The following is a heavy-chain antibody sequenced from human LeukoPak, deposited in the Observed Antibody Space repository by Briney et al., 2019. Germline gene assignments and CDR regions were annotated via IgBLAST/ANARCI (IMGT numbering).Heavy chain of an antibody. CDR2: VDPEDGET. J-gene: IGHJ4*02. Sequence: ASVKVSCKVSGYTFTDYYMHWVQQAPGKGLEWMGLVDPEDGETIYAETFQGRVTITADTSTDTAYMELSSLRSEDTAVYYCATDRRDGYTDPFDYWGQGTLVTVSS. V-gene: IGHV1-69-2*01. CDR3: ATDRRDGYTDPFDY. D-gene: IGHD5-24*01. CDR1: GYTFTDYY.